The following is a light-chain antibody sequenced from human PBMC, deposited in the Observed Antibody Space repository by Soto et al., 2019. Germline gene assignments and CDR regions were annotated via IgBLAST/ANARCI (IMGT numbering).Light chain of an antibody. CDR3: QQYNSYWWT. V-gene: IGKV1-5*01. J-gene: IGKJ1*01. CDR2: DAS. Sequence: DIQMTQSPSTLSASVGGRVTITCRASQSISSWLAWYQQKPGKAPKLLIYDASSLESGVPSRFSGSGSGTEFTLTISSLQPDDFATYYCQQYNSYWWTFGQGTKADIK. CDR1: QSISSW.